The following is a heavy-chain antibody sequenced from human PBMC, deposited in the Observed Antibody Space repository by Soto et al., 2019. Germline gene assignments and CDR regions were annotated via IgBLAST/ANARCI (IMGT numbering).Heavy chain of an antibody. Sequence: GGSLRLSCAASGFTFSSYWMHWVRQAPGKGLVWVSRINSDGSSTSYTDSVKGRFTISRDNAKKTLYLQMNSLRAEDTAVYYCAKGKGKLGSGLRRSSCFDYWGQGTMVTVYS. CDR2: INSDGSST. D-gene: IGHD5-12*01. J-gene: IGHJ4*02. V-gene: IGHV3-74*01. CDR3: AKGKGKLGSGLRRSSCFDY. CDR1: GFTFSSYW.